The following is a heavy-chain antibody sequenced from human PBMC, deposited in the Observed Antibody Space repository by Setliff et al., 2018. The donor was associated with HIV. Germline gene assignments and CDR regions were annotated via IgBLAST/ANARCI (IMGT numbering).Heavy chain of an antibody. V-gene: IGHV4-38-2*02. J-gene: IGHJ3*02. CDR3: ARGVAVAATHDAFDI. CDR1: GDSINSGYY. Sequence: SETLSLTCTVSGDSINSGYYWGWIRQPPGKGLEWIGEIYHSGSTNYNPSLKSRVTISVDKSKNQFSLKLSSVTAADTAVYYCARGVAVAATHDAFDIWGQGTMVTVSS. CDR2: IYHSGST. D-gene: IGHD6-19*01.